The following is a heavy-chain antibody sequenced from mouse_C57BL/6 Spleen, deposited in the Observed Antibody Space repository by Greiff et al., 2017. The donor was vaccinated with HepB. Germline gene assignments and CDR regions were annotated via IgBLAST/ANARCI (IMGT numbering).Heavy chain of an antibody. D-gene: IGHD1-1*01. CDR1: GFTFSDYG. Sequence: DVHLVESGGGLVKPGGSLKLSCAASGFTFSDYGMHWVRQAPEKGLEWVAYISSGSSTIYYADTVKGRFTISRDNAKNTLFLQMTSLRSEDTAMYYCARPTVVATDWYFDVWGTGTTVTVSS. J-gene: IGHJ1*03. CDR2: ISSGSSTI. CDR3: ARPTVVATDWYFDV. V-gene: IGHV5-17*01.